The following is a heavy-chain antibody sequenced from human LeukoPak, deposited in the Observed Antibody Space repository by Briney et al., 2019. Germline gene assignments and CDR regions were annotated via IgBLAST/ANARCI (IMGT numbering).Heavy chain of an antibody. Sequence: GGSLRLSCAASGFTFSSYAMSWVRQAPGKGLEWVSAISGSGGSTYYADSAKGRFTISRDNSKNTLYLQMNSLRAEGTAVYYCAACSGGSCYNWFDPWGQGTLVTVSS. CDR3: AACSGGSCYNWFDP. J-gene: IGHJ5*02. CDR1: GFTFSSYA. CDR2: ISGSGGST. D-gene: IGHD2-15*01. V-gene: IGHV3-23*01.